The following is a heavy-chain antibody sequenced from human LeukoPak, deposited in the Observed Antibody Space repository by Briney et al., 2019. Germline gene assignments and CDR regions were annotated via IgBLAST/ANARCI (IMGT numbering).Heavy chain of an antibody. CDR3: ARSTGWSSDLFDY. J-gene: IGHJ4*02. D-gene: IGHD6-19*01. CDR1: GGSISGYY. Sequence: SETLSLTCTVSGGSISGYYWNWIQQPAGKGLEWIGRVYTSGTTNYSPSLKSRITMSMDTSKNQFSLRLISVTAADTAVYYCARSTGWSSDLFDYWGRGTLVTVSS. CDR2: VYTSGTT. V-gene: IGHV4-4*07.